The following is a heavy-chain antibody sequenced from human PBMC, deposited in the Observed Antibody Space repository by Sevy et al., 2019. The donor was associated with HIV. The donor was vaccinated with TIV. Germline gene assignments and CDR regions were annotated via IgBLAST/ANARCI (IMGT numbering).Heavy chain of an antibody. D-gene: IGHD2-21*02. V-gene: IGHV1-46*01. CDR3: ARATSCGGDCYSLDY. CDR2: INPGGGYT. J-gene: IGHJ4*02. CDR1: GYIFITNY. Sequence: ASVKVSCKASGYIFITNYIYWVRQAPGQGLEWMGIINPGGGYTTYAQKFQGRVTMTSDASTSTVYMELSSLISEDTAVYYCARATSCGGDCYSLDYRGQGTLVTVSS.